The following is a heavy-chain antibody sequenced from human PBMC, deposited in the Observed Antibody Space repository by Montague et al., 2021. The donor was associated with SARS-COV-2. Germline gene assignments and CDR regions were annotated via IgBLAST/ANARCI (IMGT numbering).Heavy chain of an antibody. J-gene: IGHJ6*03. CDR1: GTFFSGYY. D-gene: IGHD3-10*01. V-gene: IGHV4-34*01. CDR2: INHGGST. CDR3: ARLRDGVVPSPILGVGPYYSYYYMDV. Sequence: SETLSLTCAVHGTFFSGYYWNWIRQPPGKGLEWIGEINHGGSTKYSPSLKSRLTISADTSKSQVSLKLTSVAAADTAVYYCARLRDGVVPSPILGVGPYYSYYYMDVWGRGTTVTVSS.